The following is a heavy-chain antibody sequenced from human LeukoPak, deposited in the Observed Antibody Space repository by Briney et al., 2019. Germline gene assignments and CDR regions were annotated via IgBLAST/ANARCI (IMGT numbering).Heavy chain of an antibody. D-gene: IGHD6-6*01. J-gene: IGHJ4*02. V-gene: IGHV4-59*01. Sequence: PSETLSLTCTVSGDSISSYYWSWIRQPPGKGLEWIGYIYYSGSTNYNPSLKSRVTISVDTSKNQFSLKLSSVTAADTAVYYCARTYSSSVPFDYWGQGTLVTVSS. CDR1: GDSISSYY. CDR3: ARTYSSSVPFDY. CDR2: IYYSGST.